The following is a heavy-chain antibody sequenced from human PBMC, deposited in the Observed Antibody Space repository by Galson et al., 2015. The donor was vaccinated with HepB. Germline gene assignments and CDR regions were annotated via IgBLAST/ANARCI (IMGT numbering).Heavy chain of an antibody. D-gene: IGHD6-13*01. CDR1: GFTFSTHG. Sequence: SLRLSCAASGFTFSTHGMHWVRQAPGKGLEWVAVLWYDRSNEFYADSVKGRFTISRDNSKNTLYLQMNSLRAEDTAVYFCARDKGISWYGPLDYWGQGTLVTVSS. J-gene: IGHJ4*02. V-gene: IGHV3-33*01. CDR2: LWYDRSNE. CDR3: ARDKGISWYGPLDY.